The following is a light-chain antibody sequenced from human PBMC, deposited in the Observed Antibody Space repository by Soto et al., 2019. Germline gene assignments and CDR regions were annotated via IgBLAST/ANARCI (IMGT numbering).Light chain of an antibody. CDR2: AAS. V-gene: IGKV1D-16*01. J-gene: IGKJ1*01. Sequence: DIQMTQSPSSVSASVGDRVSITCRASQGLSTYLAWYQQKPGKAPKLLIYAASNLQSGVPSRFSGSGSGTEFTLTISSLQPDDFATYYCQHYNSYSEAFGQGTKVDIK. CDR1: QGLSTY. CDR3: QHYNSYSEA.